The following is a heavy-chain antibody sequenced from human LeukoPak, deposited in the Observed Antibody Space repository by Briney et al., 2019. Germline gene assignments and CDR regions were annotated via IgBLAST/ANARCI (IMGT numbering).Heavy chain of an antibody. D-gene: IGHD6-13*01. CDR2: ISIGGNT. Sequence: RGSLRLSCAASGFTFRTYAMTWVRQAPGKGLEWVSGISIGGNTYYADSVKGRFTISRDNSKNTLYLQMNSLRDEDTAVYYCAKDGTSAYYYHYMDVWGKGTLVTVSS. CDR1: GFTFRTYA. CDR3: AKDGTSAYYYHYMDV. V-gene: IGHV3-23*01. J-gene: IGHJ6*03.